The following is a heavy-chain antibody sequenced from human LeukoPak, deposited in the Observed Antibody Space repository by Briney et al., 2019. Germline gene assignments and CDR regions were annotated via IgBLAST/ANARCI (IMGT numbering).Heavy chain of an antibody. Sequence: HWVRQAPXXXXEWMGRINPNSGGTNYAQKFQGRVTMTRDTSISTAYMELSRLRSDDTAVYYCARATRHIVVVPAAIMFGPWGQGTLVTVSS. CDR2: INPNSGGT. J-gene: IGHJ5*02. D-gene: IGHD2-2*01. V-gene: IGHV1-2*06. CDR3: ARATRHIVVVPAAIMFGP.